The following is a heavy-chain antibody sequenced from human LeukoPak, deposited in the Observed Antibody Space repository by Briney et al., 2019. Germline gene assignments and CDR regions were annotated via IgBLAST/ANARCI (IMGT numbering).Heavy chain of an antibody. J-gene: IGHJ3*02. CDR2: ISGSGGST. CDR3: AKEDSNYYDSSGYYYPDAFDI. Sequence: GGSLRLSCAASGFTFSSYAMSWVRQAPGKGLEWVSAISGSGGSTYYADSVKGRFTISRDNSKNTLYLQMNSLRAEDTAVYYCAKEDSNYYDSSGYYYPDAFDISGQGTMVTVSS. V-gene: IGHV3-23*01. D-gene: IGHD3-22*01. CDR1: GFTFSSYA.